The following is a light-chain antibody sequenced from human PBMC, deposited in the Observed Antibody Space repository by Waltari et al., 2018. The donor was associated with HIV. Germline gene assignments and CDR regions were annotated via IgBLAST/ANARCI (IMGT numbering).Light chain of an antibody. V-gene: IGLV3-21*02. CDR3: QVWDSSNDQYV. CDR1: NIGSKK. CDR2: EDS. J-gene: IGLJ1*01. Sequence: SDALTQPPSVSVAPGQTATVTCEGNNIGSKKVNWYQLRPGQAPILVVYEDSDRPSGIPERFSGSKSGSTATLTISRVEDGDEADYFCQVWDSSNDQYVFGTGTQVTVL.